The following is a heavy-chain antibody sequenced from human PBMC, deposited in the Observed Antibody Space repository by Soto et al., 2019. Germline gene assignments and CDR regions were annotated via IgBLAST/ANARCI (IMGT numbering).Heavy chain of an antibody. Sequence: SETLSLTCAVYGGSFSGYYWTWIRQPPGKGLEWIGEINHSGTINFNPSLKSRLTISLDTSKKHFSLKLSSVTDADTAAYYCARADRTMVTSYSLDVWGQGSTVTVSS. J-gene: IGHJ6*02. D-gene: IGHD4-17*01. CDR1: GGSFSGYY. V-gene: IGHV4-34*01. CDR3: ARADRTMVTSYSLDV. CDR2: INHSGTI.